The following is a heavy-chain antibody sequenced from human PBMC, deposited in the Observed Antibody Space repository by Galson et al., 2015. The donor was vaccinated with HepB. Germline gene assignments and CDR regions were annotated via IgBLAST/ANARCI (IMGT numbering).Heavy chain of an antibody. CDR3: AKSPEWYCSGGSCLTLDY. V-gene: IGHV3-9*01. Sequence: SLRLSCAASGFTFDDCAMHWVRQAPGKGLEWVSGIRWNSVTIGYADSVKGRFTISRDNAKNSLYLQMNSLRTEDTALYYCAKSPEWYCSGGSCLTLDYWGQGTLVTVSS. CDR2: IRWNSVTI. J-gene: IGHJ4*02. CDR1: GFTFDDCA. D-gene: IGHD2-15*01.